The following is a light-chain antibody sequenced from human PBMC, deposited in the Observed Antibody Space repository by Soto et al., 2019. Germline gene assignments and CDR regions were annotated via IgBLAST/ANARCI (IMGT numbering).Light chain of an antibody. Sequence: DIQMTQSPSSLSASVGDRVTITCRTGQSISSYLNWYQQKPGKAPKFLIYAASSLQSGVPSRFSGSGSGTDFTLTISSLQPEDFATYYCQQNYITPSTFGPGTKVDIK. CDR2: AAS. V-gene: IGKV1-39*01. J-gene: IGKJ3*01. CDR3: QQNYITPST. CDR1: QSISSY.